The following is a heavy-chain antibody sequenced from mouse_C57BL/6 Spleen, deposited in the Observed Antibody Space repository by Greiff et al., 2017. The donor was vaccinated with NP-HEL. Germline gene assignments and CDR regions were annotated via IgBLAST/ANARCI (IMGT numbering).Heavy chain of an antibody. CDR1: GFNITDDY. CDR2: IDPENGDT. Sequence: VQLQQSGAELVRPGASVKLSCTASGFNITDDYMHWVKQRPEQGLEWIGWIDPENGDTEYVSKFQGKATITADTSSNTAYLQLSSLTSEDTAVYYCTTPDYYGSSLFAYWGQGTLVTVSA. D-gene: IGHD1-1*01. CDR3: TTPDYYGSSLFAY. V-gene: IGHV14-4*01. J-gene: IGHJ3*01.